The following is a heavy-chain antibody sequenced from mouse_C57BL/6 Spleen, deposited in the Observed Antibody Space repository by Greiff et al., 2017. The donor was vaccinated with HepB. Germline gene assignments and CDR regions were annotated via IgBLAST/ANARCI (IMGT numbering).Heavy chain of an antibody. J-gene: IGHJ4*01. CDR3: ARPDGDYAMDY. CDR1: GYTFTSYW. Sequence: VKLQQPGAELVRPGSSVKLSCKASGYTFTSYWMHWVKQRPIQGLEWIGNIDPSDSETHYNQKFKDKATLTVDKSSSTAYMQLSSLTSEDSAVYYCARPDGDYAMDYWGQGTSVTVSS. CDR2: IDPSDSET. V-gene: IGHV1-52*01.